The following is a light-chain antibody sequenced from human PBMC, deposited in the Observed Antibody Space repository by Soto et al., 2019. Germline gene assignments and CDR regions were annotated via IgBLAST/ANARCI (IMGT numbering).Light chain of an antibody. CDR3: SLYTRSSTVA. J-gene: IGLJ2*01. CDR1: SSDVAVYNR. V-gene: IGLV2-18*01. CDR2: EVN. Sequence: QSALTQPPSVSASPGQSVTIPCTATSSDVAVYNRVSWYQQYPGTPPKLMISEVNNRPSGVPDRFSGSKSGNTASLTISGLQAEDEADYYCSLYTRSSTVAFGGGTNLTVL.